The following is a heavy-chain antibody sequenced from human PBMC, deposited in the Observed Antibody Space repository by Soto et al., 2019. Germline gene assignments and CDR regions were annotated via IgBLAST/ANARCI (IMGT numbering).Heavy chain of an antibody. CDR1: GFTFSTYA. CDR2: ISTSVRST. CDR3: AKGGQSYDY. V-gene: IGHV3-23*01. D-gene: IGHD3-10*01. Sequence: LRLSCAASGFTFSTYAMSWVRQPPGKGLEGVSAISTSVRSTYYTDSVKGRFNISRHNSKNTLYLQMNSLKAEDTAVYYCAKGGQSYDYWGQGTLVTVSS. J-gene: IGHJ4*02.